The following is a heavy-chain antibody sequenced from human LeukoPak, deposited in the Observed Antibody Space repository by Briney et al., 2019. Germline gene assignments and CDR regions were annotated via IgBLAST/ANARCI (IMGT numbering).Heavy chain of an antibody. CDR3: AKSGYSSSWYSGYFDY. CDR2: ISGSGGST. D-gene: IGHD6-13*01. J-gene: IGHJ4*02. CDR1: GFTFSSYG. Sequence: PGGSLRLSCAASGFTFSSYGMSWVRQAPGKGLEWVSAISGSGGSTYYADSVKGRFTISRDNSKNTLYLQMNSLRAEDTAVYYCAKSGYSSSWYSGYFDYWGQGTLVTVSS. V-gene: IGHV3-23*01.